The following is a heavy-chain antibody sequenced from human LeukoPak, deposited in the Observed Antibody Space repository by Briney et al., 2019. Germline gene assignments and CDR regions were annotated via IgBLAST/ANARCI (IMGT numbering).Heavy chain of an antibody. D-gene: IGHD1-26*01. CDR1: GGSVRRGGYY. Sequence: PSETLSLTCAVSGGSVRRGGYYWNWIRQHPGKGLEWLGFTSYSEGTYDNPSLMSRITISVDISQNQFSLKMRDVTAADTAVYFCATADWESFYFDSWGQGALVAVSS. J-gene: IGHJ4*02. CDR2: TSYSEGT. CDR3: ATADWESFYFDS. V-gene: IGHV4-31*11.